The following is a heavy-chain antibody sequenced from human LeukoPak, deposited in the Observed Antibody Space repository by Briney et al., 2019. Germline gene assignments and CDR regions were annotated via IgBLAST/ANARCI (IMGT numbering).Heavy chain of an antibody. CDR3: ARGGYSCGWPYYYYYYMDV. Sequence: GGSLRLSCAASGFTFSDYYMSWIRQAPGKGLEWVSYISSSGSTIYYADSVKGRFTISRDNGKNSLYLQMNSLRAEDTAVYYCARGGYSCGWPYYYYYYMDVWGKGTTVTVSS. CDR1: GFTFSDYY. J-gene: IGHJ6*03. D-gene: IGHD5-18*01. V-gene: IGHV3-11*04. CDR2: ISSSGSTI.